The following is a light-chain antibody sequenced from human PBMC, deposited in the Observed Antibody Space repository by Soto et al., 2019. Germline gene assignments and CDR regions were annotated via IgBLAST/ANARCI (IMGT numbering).Light chain of an antibody. CDR1: SSNIGAGYD. CDR3: QSYDSSLSGVV. CDR2: GNS. J-gene: IGLJ2*01. Sequence: QSVLTQPPSVSGAPGQRVTISCTGSSSNIGAGYDVHWYQQLPGTAPKLLIYGNSNRPSGVPDRFSGSKSGTSASLAITGRQAEDVADYYCQSYDSSLSGVVFGGGTKLTVL. V-gene: IGLV1-40*01.